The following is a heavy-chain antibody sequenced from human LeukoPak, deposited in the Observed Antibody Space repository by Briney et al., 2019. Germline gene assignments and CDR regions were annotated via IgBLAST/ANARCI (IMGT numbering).Heavy chain of an antibody. Sequence: GGSLLLSCAASGFTFSSYEMNWVRPAPGKGLEWVSYISSSGNTIYYADSVKGRFTISRDNAKNSLYLQMNSLRAEDTAVYYCAELGITMIGGVWGKGTTVTISS. D-gene: IGHD3-10*02. CDR3: AELGITMIGGV. V-gene: IGHV3-48*03. CDR2: ISSSGNTI. CDR1: GFTFSSYE. J-gene: IGHJ6*04.